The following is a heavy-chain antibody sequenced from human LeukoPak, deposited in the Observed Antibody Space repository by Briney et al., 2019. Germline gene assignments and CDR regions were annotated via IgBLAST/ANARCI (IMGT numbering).Heavy chain of an antibody. D-gene: IGHD6-13*01. J-gene: IGHJ4*02. CDR3: ARSRWAAAGRGRAYYFDY. V-gene: IGHV3-30-3*01. CDR1: GFTFSSYA. Sequence: GGPLRLSCAASGFTFSSYAMHWVRQAPGKGLEWVALISYDGSNKYYADSVKGRFTISRDNSKNTLYLQMNSLRAEDTAVYYCARSRWAAAGRGRAYYFDYWGQGTLVTVSS. CDR2: ISYDGSNK.